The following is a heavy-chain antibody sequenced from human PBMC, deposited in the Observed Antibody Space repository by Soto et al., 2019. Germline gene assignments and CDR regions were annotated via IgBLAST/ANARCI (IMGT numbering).Heavy chain of an antibody. V-gene: IGHV3-23*01. CDR2: IXETGNX. Sequence: GXSLRLSCAASGFTFGNYAMSWIRQAPGKGLEWVSKIXETGNXYYADYVRGRXXTSRDNSXXKLYIQMSSLRAEETAVYYCAKQQMGVIRALDYWGQGTLVTVSS. J-gene: IGHJ4*02. CDR1: GFTFGNYA. D-gene: IGHD1-26*01. CDR3: AKQQMGVIRALDY.